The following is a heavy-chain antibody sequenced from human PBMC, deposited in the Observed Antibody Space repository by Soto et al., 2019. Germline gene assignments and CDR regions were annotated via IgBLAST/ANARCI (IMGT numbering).Heavy chain of an antibody. J-gene: IGHJ5*02. CDR1: GGTFSSYA. V-gene: IGHV1-69*12. CDR3: ARGTTRYQEGGSWYRCTGFDP. D-gene: IGHD6-13*01. Sequence: QVQLVQSGAEVKKPGSSVKVSCKASGGTFSSYAISWVRQAPGQGLEWMGGIIPIFGTANYAQKFQGRVTITADESTSTGYVGLWGLRCEDTAVYYCARGTTRYQEGGSWYRCTGFDPWGPGTLVAVSS. CDR2: IIPIFGTA.